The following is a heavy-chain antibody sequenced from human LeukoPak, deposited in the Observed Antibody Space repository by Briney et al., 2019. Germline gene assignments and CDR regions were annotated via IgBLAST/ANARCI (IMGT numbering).Heavy chain of an antibody. V-gene: IGHV4-39*07. Sequence: SETLSLTCTVSGGTISSSSYYWGWIRQPPGKGLEWIGSSYYSGSSYYNPSLKRRVTTSEDASKNQFSLKLSSVAAADTAVYYCARARDYGDYGFAPDAFDIWGQGTMVTVSS. D-gene: IGHD4-17*01. J-gene: IGHJ3*02. CDR3: ARARDYGDYGFAPDAFDI. CDR2: SYYSGSS. CDR1: GGTISSSSYY.